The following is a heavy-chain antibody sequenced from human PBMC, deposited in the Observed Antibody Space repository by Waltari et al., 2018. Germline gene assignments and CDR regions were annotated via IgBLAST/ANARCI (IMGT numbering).Heavy chain of an antibody. Sequence: QVNLVASGGGVVPPGGSLSLSCATSGFLFVTFGMHWVRQDPGKGLEWVALIWFDGSDKFYADSVRGRFTISRDNSARTLYLDMDSLRLDDTAMYYCAKDAFGNTYLDFWGQGTLVTVSS. J-gene: IGHJ4*02. CDR2: IWFDGSDK. CDR1: GFLFVTFG. V-gene: IGHV3-30*02. CDR3: AKDAFGNTYLDF. D-gene: IGHD2-2*02.